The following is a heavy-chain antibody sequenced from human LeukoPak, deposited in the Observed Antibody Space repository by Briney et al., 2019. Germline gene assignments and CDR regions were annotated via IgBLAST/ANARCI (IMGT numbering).Heavy chain of an antibody. Sequence: NPSETLSLTCAVSGYSISSGYYGSWIRQSPGKGLEWIATINHSDETYYNPHLKSPTTISVDTSKNEFSLQRSSVTAAGTAVYYCARYTANKSGYSFDFWGQGTLVTVSS. CDR1: GYSISSGYY. J-gene: IGHJ4*02. V-gene: IGHV4-38-2*01. CDR3: ARYTANKSGYSFDF. D-gene: IGHD3-22*01. CDR2: INHSDET.